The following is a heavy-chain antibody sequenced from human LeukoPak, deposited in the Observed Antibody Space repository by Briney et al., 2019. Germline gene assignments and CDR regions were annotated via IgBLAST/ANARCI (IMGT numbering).Heavy chain of an antibody. V-gene: IGHV3-30*04. Sequence: GGSLRLSCAASGFTFSSYAMHWVRQAPGKGLEWVAVISYDGSNKYYADSVKGRFTIPRDNSKNTLYLQMNSLRAEDTAVYYCARGSWVPHWGQGTLVTVSS. D-gene: IGHD4/OR15-4a*01. CDR2: ISYDGSNK. CDR1: GFTFSSYA. J-gene: IGHJ4*02. CDR3: ARGSWVPH.